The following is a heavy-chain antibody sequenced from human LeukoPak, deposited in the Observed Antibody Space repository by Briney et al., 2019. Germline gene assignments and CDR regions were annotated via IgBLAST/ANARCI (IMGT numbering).Heavy chain of an antibody. CDR1: GGSISSGDYY. CDR2: IYYSGST. D-gene: IGHD3-10*01. J-gene: IGHJ4*02. V-gene: IGHV4-30-4*01. CDR3: ARGAEGWSGELPSSFDY. Sequence: SQTLSLTCTVSGGSISSGDYYWSWIRQPPGKGLEWIGYIYYSGSTYYNPSLKSRVTISVDTSKNQFSLKLSSVTAADTAVYYCARGAEGWSGELPSSFDYWGQGTLVTVSS.